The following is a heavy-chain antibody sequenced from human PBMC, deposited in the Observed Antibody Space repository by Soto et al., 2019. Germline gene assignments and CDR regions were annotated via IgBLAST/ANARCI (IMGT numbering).Heavy chain of an antibody. CDR3: ARGVGFNWFDP. Sequence: PVGSLRLSCAASGFTFSTYWMHWVRQVPGKGLVWVSRIKSDGSSITYADSVKGRFTISRDNAKNTLYLQMNSLRGEDTAVYYCARGVGFNWFDPWGQGTLVTVSS. D-gene: IGHD2-15*01. CDR1: GFTFSTYW. V-gene: IGHV3-74*01. CDR2: IKSDGSSI. J-gene: IGHJ5*02.